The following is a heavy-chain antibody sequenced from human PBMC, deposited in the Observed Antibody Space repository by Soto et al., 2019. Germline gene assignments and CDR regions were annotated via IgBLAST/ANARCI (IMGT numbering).Heavy chain of an antibody. V-gene: IGHV2-70*01. CDR2: IDWDDDK. Sequence: SGPTLVNPTQTLTLTCTFSGFSLSTSGMCVSWIRQPPGKALEWLALIDWDDDKYYSTSLKARLTISKDTSKNQVVLTMTNMDPVDTATYYCARNIVVVPAAMDRYYYYGMDVWGQGTTVTVSS. CDR3: ARNIVVVPAAMDRYYYYGMDV. CDR1: GFSLSTSGMC. D-gene: IGHD2-2*01. J-gene: IGHJ6*01.